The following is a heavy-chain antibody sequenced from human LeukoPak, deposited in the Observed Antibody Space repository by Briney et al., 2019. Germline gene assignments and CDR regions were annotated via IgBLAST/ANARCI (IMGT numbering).Heavy chain of an antibody. V-gene: IGHV4-59*01. CDR1: GGSISSYY. Sequence: SETLSLTGSVSGGSISSYYWSWIRQPPGKGLEWIGYIYYSGSTNYNPSLKSRVTISVDTSKNQFSMKLSSVTAADTAVYYCARVDIVATMNFDYWGQGTLVTVPS. J-gene: IGHJ4*02. D-gene: IGHD5-12*01. CDR3: ARVDIVATMNFDY. CDR2: IYYSGST.